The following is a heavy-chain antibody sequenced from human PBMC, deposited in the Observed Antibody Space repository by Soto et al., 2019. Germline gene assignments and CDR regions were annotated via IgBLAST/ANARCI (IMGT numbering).Heavy chain of an antibody. CDR2: MDHGGTT. D-gene: IGHD5-12*01. CDR1: GGSVSSGSYY. J-gene: IGHJ5*02. V-gene: IGHV4-39*01. CDR3: ASRGVREAETNCFDP. Sequence: PSETLSLTCSVSGGSVSSGSYYWGWIRQTPGRGLEWIASMDHGGTTYSTPSLKRRVNISVETSKNQFSLRLNSANAAETAVYYCASRGVREAETNCFDPSVQGTLVP.